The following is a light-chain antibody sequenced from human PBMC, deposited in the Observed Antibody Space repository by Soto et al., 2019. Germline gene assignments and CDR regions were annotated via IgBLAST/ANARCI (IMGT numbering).Light chain of an antibody. CDR3: QQYNSYSPVT. V-gene: IGKV1-5*01. CDR2: DAS. Sequence: DIQMTQSPSTLSASVGERVTITCRASQSITSWLARYHQKPGKAPKLLLYDASSLESGVPSRFSGSGSGTEFTLTISSLQPDDFATYYCQQYNSYSPVTFGQGTKVDI. J-gene: IGKJ1*01. CDR1: QSITSW.